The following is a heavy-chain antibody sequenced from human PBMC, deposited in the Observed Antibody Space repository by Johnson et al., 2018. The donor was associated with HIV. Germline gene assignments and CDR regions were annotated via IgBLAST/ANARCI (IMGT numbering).Heavy chain of an antibody. CDR1: GLSFNNYG. CDR3: ARDASLRFLEWFDAFDI. J-gene: IGHJ3*02. V-gene: IGHV3-33*08. D-gene: IGHD3-3*01. Sequence: MQLVESGGGVVQPGKSLTLSCVVSGLSFNNYGIHWVRQAPGKGPEWVAVISFDGNLKKYADSVKGRFTISRDNAKNSLYLQMNSLRAEDTAVYYCARDASLRFLEWFDAFDIWGQGTMVTVSS. CDR2: ISFDGNLK.